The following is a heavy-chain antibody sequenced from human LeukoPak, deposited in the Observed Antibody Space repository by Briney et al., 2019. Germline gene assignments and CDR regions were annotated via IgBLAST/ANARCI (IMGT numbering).Heavy chain of an antibody. CDR1: GFTFSSYS. CDR2: ISSSSSTI. CDR3: ARGGQSYHYYYYMDV. J-gene: IGHJ6*03. V-gene: IGHV3-48*01. Sequence: GGSLRLSCAASGFTFSSYSMNWVRQAPGKGLEWVSYISSSSSTIYYADSVKGRFTISRDNAKNSLYLQMNSLRAEDTAVYYCARGGQSYHYYYYMDVWGKGTTVTVSS.